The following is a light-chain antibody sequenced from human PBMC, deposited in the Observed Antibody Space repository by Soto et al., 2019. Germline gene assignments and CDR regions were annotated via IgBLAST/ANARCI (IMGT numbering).Light chain of an antibody. CDR3: AAWDDSLTGVM. Sequence: QSVLTQPPTASGTPGQRITISCSGSRSNIGTHYGYWYQQVPGKAPKLLIYSNNQRPSGVPDRFSGSKSGASVSLAISGLRSEDEADYYCAAWDDSLTGVMFGGGTQLTVL. J-gene: IGLJ3*02. V-gene: IGLV1-47*02. CDR1: RSNIGTHY. CDR2: SNN.